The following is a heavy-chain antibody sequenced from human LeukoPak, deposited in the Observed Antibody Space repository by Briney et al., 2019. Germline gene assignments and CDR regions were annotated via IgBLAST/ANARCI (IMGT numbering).Heavy chain of an antibody. D-gene: IGHD6-19*01. Sequence: GGSLRLSCAASGFTVSDNYMSWVRQAPGKGLEWVSSISSSSSYIYYADSVKGRFTISRDNAKNSLYLQMNSLRAEDTAVYYCARTVDIAVAGTGGDYWGQGTLVTVSS. CDR2: ISSSSSYI. J-gene: IGHJ4*02. V-gene: IGHV3-21*01. CDR3: ARTVDIAVAGTGGDY. CDR1: GFTVSDNY.